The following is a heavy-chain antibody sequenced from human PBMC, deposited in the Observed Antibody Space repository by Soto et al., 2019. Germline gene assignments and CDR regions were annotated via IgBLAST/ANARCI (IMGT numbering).Heavy chain of an antibody. J-gene: IGHJ6*02. V-gene: IGHV1-3*01. CDR3: ARVYGDYGISYYYYGMDV. Sequence: ASVKVSCKASGYTFTSYAMHLVRQAPGQRLEWMGWINAGNGNTKYSQKFQGRVTITRDTSASTAYMELSSLRSEDTAVYYCARVYGDYGISYYYYGMDVWGQGTTVTVSS. D-gene: IGHD4-17*01. CDR1: GYTFTSYA. CDR2: INAGNGNT.